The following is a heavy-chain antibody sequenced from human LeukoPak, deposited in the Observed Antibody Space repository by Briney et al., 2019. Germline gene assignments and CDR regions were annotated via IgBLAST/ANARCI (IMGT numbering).Heavy chain of an antibody. J-gene: IGHJ4*02. CDR3: ASQNLKVVAGYYFDY. CDR2: IYYSGST. Sequence: KPSETLSLTCIVSGGSISSISSNNYHWGWIRQPPGKGLEWIGSIYYSGSTYYNPSLKSRVTISVDTSKNQFSLKLSSVTAADTAVYYCASQNLKVVAGYYFDYWGQGTLVTVSS. D-gene: IGHD6-19*01. CDR1: GGSISSISSNNYH. V-gene: IGHV4-39*07.